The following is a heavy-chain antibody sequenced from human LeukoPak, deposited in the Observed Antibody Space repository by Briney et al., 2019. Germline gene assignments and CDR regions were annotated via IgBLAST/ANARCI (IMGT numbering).Heavy chain of an antibody. J-gene: IGHJ4*02. V-gene: IGHV4-38-2*02. CDR3: ARDRTPKTYYYDSRGYYFDF. CDR2: INHSGTT. D-gene: IGHD3-22*01. CDR1: GYSISSGYY. Sequence: PSETLSLTCAVSGYSISSGYYWGWIRQTPGKGLEWIGSINHSGTTYYNPSLNSRATISVDTMKNQIFLRLRSVTAADRADYYCARDRTPKTYYYDSRGYYFDFWGQGVLVTVSS.